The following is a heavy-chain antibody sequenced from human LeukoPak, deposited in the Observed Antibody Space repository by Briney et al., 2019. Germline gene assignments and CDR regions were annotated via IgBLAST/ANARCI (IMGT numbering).Heavy chain of an antibody. CDR1: GFTFSSYW. D-gene: IGHD6-6*01. CDR3: ARSLKYSSSVWFDP. J-gene: IGHJ5*02. CDR2: IKQDGSEK. Sequence: GGSLRLSCAASGFTFSSYWMSWVRQAPGKGLEWVANIKQDGSEKYYVDSVKGRFTISRDNAKNSLYLQMNSLRAEDTAVYYCARSLKYSSSVWFDPWGQGTLVTVSS. V-gene: IGHV3-7*01.